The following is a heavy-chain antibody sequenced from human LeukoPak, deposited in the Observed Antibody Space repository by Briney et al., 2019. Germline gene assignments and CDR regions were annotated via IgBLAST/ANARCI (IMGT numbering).Heavy chain of an antibody. J-gene: IGHJ4*02. D-gene: IGHD4-17*01. CDR1: GGSISSSNW. V-gene: IGHV4-4*02. CDR3: ARISRDYDGDYPDY. Sequence: SETLSLTCAVSGGSISSSNWWSWVRQPPGKGLEWIGEIYHSGSTNYNPSLKSRVTISVDKSKNQFSLKLSSVTAADTAVYYCARISRDYDGDYPDYWGQGTLVTVSS. CDR2: IYHSGST.